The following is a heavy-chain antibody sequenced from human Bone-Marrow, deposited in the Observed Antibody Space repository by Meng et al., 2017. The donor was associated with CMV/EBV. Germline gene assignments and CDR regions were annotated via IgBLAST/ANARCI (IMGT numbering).Heavy chain of an antibody. D-gene: IGHD6-13*01. J-gene: IGHJ4*02. Sequence: SVKVSCKASGGTFSSYAISWVRQAPGQGLEWMGGIIPIFGTANYAQKFQGRVTITTDESTSTAYTELSSLRSEDTAVYYCAGGLYSSSWYGSDYFDYCGQGTLVTASS. V-gene: IGHV1-69*05. CDR1: GGTFSSYA. CDR2: IIPIFGTA. CDR3: AGGLYSSSWYGSDYFDY.